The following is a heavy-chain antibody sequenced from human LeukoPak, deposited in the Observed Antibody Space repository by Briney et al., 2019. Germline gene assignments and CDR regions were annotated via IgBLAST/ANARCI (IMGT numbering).Heavy chain of an antibody. CDR3: TRWELLSGCFDY. J-gene: IGHJ4*02. CDR1: GGSISSYY. D-gene: IGHD1-26*01. Sequence: SETLSLTCTVSGGSISSYYWSWIRQPPGKGLEWIGYIYYSGSTNYNPSLKSRVTISVDTSKNQFSLKLSSVTAADTAVYYCTRWELLSGCFDYWGQGTLVIVSS. V-gene: IGHV4-59*01. CDR2: IYYSGST.